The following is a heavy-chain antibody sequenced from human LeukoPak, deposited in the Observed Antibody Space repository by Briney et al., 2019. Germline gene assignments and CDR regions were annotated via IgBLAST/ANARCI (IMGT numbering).Heavy chain of an antibody. V-gene: IGHV3-53*01. D-gene: IGHD3-16*02. CDR3: ARGQEIVPRGYFDL. CDR2: IDHGGST. CDR1: RFSVSSSY. Sequence: GGSLRITCAVSRFSVSSSYMTWVRQAPGKGLEWVSVIDHGGSTFYADSVRGRFTVSRDNSDNTLSLQMNSLRAEDTAVYFCARGQEIVPRGYFDLWGRGTLVTVSS. J-gene: IGHJ2*01.